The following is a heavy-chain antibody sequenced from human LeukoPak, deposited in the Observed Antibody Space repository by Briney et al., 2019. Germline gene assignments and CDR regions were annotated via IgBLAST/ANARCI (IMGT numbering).Heavy chain of an antibody. CDR2: ISSSSSYI. CDR1: GFTFSSYN. Sequence: GGSLRLSCAASGFTFSSYNMNWVRQAPGKGLAWVSSISSSSSYIYYADSVKGRFTISRDNAKNSLYLKMNSLRAEDTAVYYCARGRMDDYGDYPDYWGQGTLVTVSS. D-gene: IGHD4-17*01. V-gene: IGHV3-21*01. J-gene: IGHJ4*02. CDR3: ARGRMDDYGDYPDY.